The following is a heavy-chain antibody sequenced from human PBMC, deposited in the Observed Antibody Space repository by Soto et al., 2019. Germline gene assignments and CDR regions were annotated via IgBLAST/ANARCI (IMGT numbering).Heavy chain of an antibody. CDR2: ISYSGST. Sequence: SETLSLTCSFSGGSIRSSNYYLGWIRQPPGKGLEWIGSISYSGSTYYNPSLKSRVTMSVDTSKNQFSLKLTSVTAADTAVYYCARRRYSIGWSTNWFDPWGQGTLVTVSS. J-gene: IGHJ5*02. CDR1: GGSIRSSNYY. V-gene: IGHV4-39*01. CDR3: ARRRYSIGWSTNWFDP. D-gene: IGHD6-19*01.